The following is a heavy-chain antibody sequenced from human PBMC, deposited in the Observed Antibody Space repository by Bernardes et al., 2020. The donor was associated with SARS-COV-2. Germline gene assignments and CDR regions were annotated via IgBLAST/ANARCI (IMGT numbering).Heavy chain of an antibody. CDR1: GFTFSSYG. D-gene: IGHD3-22*01. V-gene: IGHV3-33*01. Sequence: GGSLRLSCAASGFTFSSYGMHWVRQAPGKGLEWVAVIWYDGSNKYYADSVKGRFTISRDNSKNTLYLQMNSLRAEDTAVYYCARSSITMIVVVAHFDYWGQGTLVTVSS. CDR3: ARSSITMIVVVAHFDY. CDR2: IWYDGSNK. J-gene: IGHJ4*02.